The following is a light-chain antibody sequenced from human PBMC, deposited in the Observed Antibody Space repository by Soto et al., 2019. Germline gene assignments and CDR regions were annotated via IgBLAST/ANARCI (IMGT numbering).Light chain of an antibody. Sequence: QSVLTQPPSVSAAPGQKVTISCSGRSFNIGNNFVSWYRQLPGTAPTLLIYDNNKRPSAIPDRFSGAKSGTSATLGITGRQPGDEADYYCGTSDGRLSAYVFGTGTKLTVL. J-gene: IGLJ1*01. CDR1: SFNIGNNF. V-gene: IGLV1-51*01. CDR3: GTSDGRLSAYV. CDR2: DNN.